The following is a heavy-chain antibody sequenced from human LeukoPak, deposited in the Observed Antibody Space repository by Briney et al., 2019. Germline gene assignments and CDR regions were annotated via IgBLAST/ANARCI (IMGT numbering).Heavy chain of an antibody. CDR1: GDSISDDY. J-gene: IGHJ3*02. CDR2: IHSGGTT. V-gene: IGHV4-4*07. Sequence: SETLSLTCTVSGDSISDDYYTWMRQPAGKGLEWIGSIHSGGTTNYNPSLMSRVTLSIDKSKKHISLRLTSVTAADTAVYYCARIWTIFGPHAFDIWGQGTMVTVSS. D-gene: IGHD3/OR15-3a*01. CDR3: ARIWTIFGPHAFDI.